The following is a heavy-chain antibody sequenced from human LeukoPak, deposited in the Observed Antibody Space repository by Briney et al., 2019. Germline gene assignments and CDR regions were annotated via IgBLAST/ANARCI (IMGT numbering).Heavy chain of an antibody. CDR1: GFTFSSYA. J-gene: IGHJ4*02. CDR3: TRVYSEDWYEKYFDY. CDR2: ISGSGGST. V-gene: IGHV3-23*01. D-gene: IGHD1-26*01. Sequence: GGSLRLSCAASGFTFSSYAMSWVRQAPGKGREWVSAISGSGGSTYYADPVKGRFTISRDNSKNTVYLQMNSLRAEDTAVYYCTRVYSEDWYEKYFDYWGQGTLVTVSS.